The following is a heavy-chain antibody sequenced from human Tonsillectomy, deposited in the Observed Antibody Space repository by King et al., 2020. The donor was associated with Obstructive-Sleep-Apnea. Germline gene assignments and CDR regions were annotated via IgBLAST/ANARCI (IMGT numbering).Heavy chain of an antibody. J-gene: IGHJ4*02. CDR3: AQDWSLGYCISTSCYASGGVGTTYFAY. Sequence: VQLVESGGGLVQPGRSLRLSCAASGFTFDDYAMHWVRQAPGKGLEWVSGISWNSGSIGYADSVKGRFTISRDNAKNSLYLQMNSLRAEDTALYYCAQDWSLGYCISTSCYASGGVGTTYFAYWGQGTLVTVSS. D-gene: IGHD2-2*01. CDR1: GFTFDDYA. V-gene: IGHV3-9*01. CDR2: ISWNSGSI.